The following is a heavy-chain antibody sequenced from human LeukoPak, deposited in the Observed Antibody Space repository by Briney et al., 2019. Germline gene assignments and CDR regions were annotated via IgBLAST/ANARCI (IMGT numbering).Heavy chain of an antibody. D-gene: IGHD6-13*01. CDR3: AKGDHRYSSSWGLYSRAFDI. CDR1: GFTFSSYG. CDR2: IRYDGSNK. V-gene: IGHV3-30*02. J-gene: IGHJ3*02. Sequence: PGGSLRLSCAASGFTFSSYGMHWVRQAPGKGLEWVAFIRYDGSNKYYADSVKGRFTISRDNSKNTLYLQMNSLRAEDTAVYYCAKGDHRYSSSWGLYSRAFDIWGQGTMVTVSS.